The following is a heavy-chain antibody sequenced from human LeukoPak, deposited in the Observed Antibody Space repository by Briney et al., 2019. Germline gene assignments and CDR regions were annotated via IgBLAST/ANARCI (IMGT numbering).Heavy chain of an antibody. CDR3: AKDRDYGDYYFDY. CDR1: GFTFSSYA. D-gene: IGHD4-17*01. J-gene: IGHJ4*02. CDR2: ISGSGGST. Sequence: GGSLRLSCAASGFTFSSYAMSWVRQAPGKGLEWVSAISGSGGSTYYADSVKGRFTISRDNSKNALYLQMNSLRAEDTAVYYCAKDRDYGDYYFDYWGQGTLVTVSS. V-gene: IGHV3-23*01.